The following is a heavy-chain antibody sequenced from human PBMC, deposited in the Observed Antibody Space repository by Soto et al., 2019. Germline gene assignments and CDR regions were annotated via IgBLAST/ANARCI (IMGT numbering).Heavy chain of an antibody. CDR2: ISTYSGDT. V-gene: IGHV1-18*01. J-gene: IGHJ5*02. D-gene: IGHD1-1*01. CDR1: GYTFFTYD. Sequence: QVHLVQSGVEVKTPGASVKVSCQASGYTFFTYDISWVRQAPGQGLEWMGWISTYSGDTKYAQKFQGRVTKTTDTSTTTAHLELKSLRSDDTAANYCSGPQGPTTSENWFDPWGQGTLVTVSS. CDR3: SGPQGPTTSENWFDP.